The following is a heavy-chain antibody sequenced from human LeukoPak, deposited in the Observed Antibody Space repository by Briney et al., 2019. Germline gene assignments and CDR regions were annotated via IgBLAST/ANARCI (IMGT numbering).Heavy chain of an antibody. CDR1: GFTFSDYY. Sequence: PGGSLRLSCTVSGFTFSDYYMSWVRQAPGKGLEWVSYISSSGSMLHYADSVEGRFTISRDNSKNTLYLQMNSLRAEDTAVYYCAVHNSWYVDYWGQGTLVTVSS. CDR2: ISSSGSML. J-gene: IGHJ4*02. CDR3: AVHNSWYVDY. D-gene: IGHD6-13*01. V-gene: IGHV3-11*01.